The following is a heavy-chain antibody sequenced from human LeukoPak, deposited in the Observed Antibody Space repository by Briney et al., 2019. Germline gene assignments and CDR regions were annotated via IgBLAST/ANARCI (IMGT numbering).Heavy chain of an antibody. CDR2: ISSSSSYI. Sequence: GGSLRLSCAASGFTFSSYSMNWVRQAPGKGLEWVSSISSSSSYIYYADSVKGRFTIPRDNAKNSLYLQMNSLRAEDTAVYYCARGLEYCYDSSGYRIHFDYWGQGTLVTVSS. CDR1: GFTFSSYS. D-gene: IGHD3-22*01. J-gene: IGHJ4*02. V-gene: IGHV3-21*01. CDR3: ARGLEYCYDSSGYRIHFDY.